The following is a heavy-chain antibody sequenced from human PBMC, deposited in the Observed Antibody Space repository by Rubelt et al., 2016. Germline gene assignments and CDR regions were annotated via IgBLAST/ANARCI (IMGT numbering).Heavy chain of an antibody. V-gene: IGHV3-21*01. CDR1: GFTFSSYS. Sequence: EVQLVESGGGLVKPGGSLRLSCAASGFTFSSYSMNWVRQAPGKGLEWVSSISSSSSYIYYADSVKGRFTISRDNAKNSLYLQKNSLRAEDTAVYYCARRPYCGGDCYFFDYWGQGSLVTVSS. D-gene: IGHD2-21*01. J-gene: IGHJ4*02. CDR2: ISSSSSYI. CDR3: ARRPYCGGDCYFFDY.